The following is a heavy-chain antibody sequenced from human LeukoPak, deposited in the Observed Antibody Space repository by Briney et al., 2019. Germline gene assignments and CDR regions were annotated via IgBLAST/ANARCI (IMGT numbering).Heavy chain of an antibody. J-gene: IGHJ5*02. CDR2: ISDSGDDT. CDR1: GFTFSNYV. Sequence: QTGGSLRLSCTGSGFTFSNYVMSWVRQAPGKRLEWVSGISDSGDDTDYADSVKGRFTISRDNSKNTLFLQMNILRVEDTAVYYCVKVGGGGGWYWFPWGQGTLVTVSS. D-gene: IGHD6-19*01. CDR3: VKVGGGGGWYWFP. V-gene: IGHV3-23*01.